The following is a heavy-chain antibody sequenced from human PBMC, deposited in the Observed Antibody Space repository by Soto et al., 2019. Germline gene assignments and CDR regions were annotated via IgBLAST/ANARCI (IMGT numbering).Heavy chain of an antibody. D-gene: IGHD3-22*01. V-gene: IGHV3-33*01. CDR2: IWYDGSNK. J-gene: IGHJ4*02. CDR3: VREDYYDSSAYKFVY. Sequence: PGGSLRLSCAASGFTFSSYGMHWVRQAPGKGLEWVAVIWYDGSNKYYADSVKGRFTISRDNSKNRLYLQMNSLRAEDTAVYYCVREDYYDSSAYKFVYRGQGPLLATFS. CDR1: GFTFSSYG.